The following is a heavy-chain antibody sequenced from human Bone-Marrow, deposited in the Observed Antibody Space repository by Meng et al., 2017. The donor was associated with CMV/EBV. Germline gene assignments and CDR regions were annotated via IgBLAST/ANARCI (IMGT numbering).Heavy chain of an antibody. CDR2: ISSSSSYI. D-gene: IGHD5-18*01. Sequence: GESLKISCAASGFTFTNHAMSWVRQAPGKGLEWVSSISSSSSYIYYADSVKGRFTISRDNSKNTLYLQMNSLRAEDTAVYYCASGYRHRNWFDPWGQGTLVTVSS. CDR1: GFTFTNHA. J-gene: IGHJ5*02. CDR3: ASGYRHRNWFDP. V-gene: IGHV3-21*01.